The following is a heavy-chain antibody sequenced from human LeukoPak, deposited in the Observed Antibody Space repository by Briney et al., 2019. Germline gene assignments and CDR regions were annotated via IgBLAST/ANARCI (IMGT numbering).Heavy chain of an antibody. J-gene: IGHJ3*02. CDR2: INHSGST. CDR1: GGSFSGYY. CDR3: ARIGDGSPDAFDI. V-gene: IGHV4-34*01. D-gene: IGHD5-24*01. Sequence: SETLSLTCAVYGGSFSGYYWSWIRQPPGKGLEWIGVINHSGSTNYNPSLKSRVTISVDTSKNQFSLKLSSVTAADTAVYYCARIGDGSPDAFDIWGQGTMVTVSS.